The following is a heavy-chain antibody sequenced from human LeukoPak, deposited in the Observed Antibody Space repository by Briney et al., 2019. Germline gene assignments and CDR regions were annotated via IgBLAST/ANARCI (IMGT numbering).Heavy chain of an antibody. V-gene: IGHV4-59*01. D-gene: IGHD6-13*01. J-gene: IGHJ3*02. CDR2: IYYSGST. CDR1: GGSISSYY. CDR3: ASHSRSLHDAFDI. Sequence: SETLSLTCTVSGGSISSYYWSWIRQPPGKGLEWIGYIYYSGSTNYNPSLKSRVTISVDTSKNQFSLKLSSVTAADTAVYYCASHSRSLHDAFDIWGQGTMVTVSS.